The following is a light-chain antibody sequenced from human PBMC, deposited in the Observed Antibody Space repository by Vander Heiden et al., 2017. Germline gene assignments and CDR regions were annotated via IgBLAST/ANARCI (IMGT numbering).Light chain of an antibody. V-gene: IGLV2-23*02. CDR2: EVS. J-gene: IGLJ1*01. CDR1: SSDVVSSNL. Sequence: QSALTQPASVSGSPGQSITTSCTGTSSDVVSSNLVSWYQQHPGKAPKLMIYEVSKRPSGVSNRFSVSKSGNTASLTISGLQAEDEADYYCCSYAGSSTLYVFGTGTKVTVL. CDR3: CSYAGSSTLYV.